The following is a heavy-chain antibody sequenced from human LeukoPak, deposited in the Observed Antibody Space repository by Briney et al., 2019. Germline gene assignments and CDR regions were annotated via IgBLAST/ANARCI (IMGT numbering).Heavy chain of an antibody. CDR3: TRGRDWEWWNSWFDL. CDR1: GFTFSSYG. D-gene: IGHD2-15*01. V-gene: IGHV3-30*03. Sequence: PGGSLRLSCAASGFTFSSYGMHWVRQAPGKGLEWVAVISYDGSNKYYADSVKGRFTISRDNSKNTLYLQMNSLRAEDTAVYYCTRGRDWEWWNSWFDLWGQGTLVTVSS. J-gene: IGHJ5*02. CDR2: ISYDGSNK.